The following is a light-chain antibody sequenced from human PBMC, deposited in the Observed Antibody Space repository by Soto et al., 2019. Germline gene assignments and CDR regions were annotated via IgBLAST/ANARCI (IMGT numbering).Light chain of an antibody. V-gene: IGLV2-14*01. J-gene: IGLJ1*01. CDR1: SSDIGGYYY. Sequence: QSVLTQPASVSGSPGQSITISCTGTSSDIGGYYYVSWYQHHPGKAPKLIIYQVTNRPSGVSHRFSGSKSGNTASLTISGLXAEDEADYYCTSYSSSSTFYVFGTGTKVT. CDR2: QVT. CDR3: TSYSSSSTFYV.